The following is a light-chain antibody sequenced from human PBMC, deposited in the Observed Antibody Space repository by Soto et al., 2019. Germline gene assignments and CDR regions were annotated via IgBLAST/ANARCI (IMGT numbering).Light chain of an antibody. V-gene: IGKV3-15*01. Sequence: EIVMTQSPATLSVSPGERATLSCRASQSISSNLAWYQQKPGQAPRLLLFRTSSRATGFPPRLSGSGSRTEFNPTISSLQSEDFGVYYCQQYNNWPRATFGGGTKVDIK. CDR1: QSISSN. CDR2: RTS. J-gene: IGKJ4*01. CDR3: QQYNNWPRAT.